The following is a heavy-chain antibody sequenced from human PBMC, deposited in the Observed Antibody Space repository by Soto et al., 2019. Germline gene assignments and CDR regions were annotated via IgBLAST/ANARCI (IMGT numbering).Heavy chain of an antibody. CDR3: ARLVYDTRLNYMYFDF. CDR1: GGSISNSNW. CDR2: IYHSGSA. J-gene: IGHJ4*02. V-gene: IGHV4-4*02. D-gene: IGHD3-10*01. Sequence: SETLSLTCAVSGGSISNSNWWSWVRQPPGKGLEWIGNIYHSGSANYYPSFERRVAISVDTSKNQFSLKLTSVTAADTAIYFCARLVYDTRLNYMYFDFWGQGTLVTVSS.